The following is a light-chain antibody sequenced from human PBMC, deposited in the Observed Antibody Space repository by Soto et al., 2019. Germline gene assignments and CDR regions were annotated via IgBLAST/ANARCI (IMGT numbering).Light chain of an antibody. CDR3: QKFNSYPLT. CDR2: DAS. Sequence: AIHLTQSPTSLSASVGDRVTITCRASQSISSALAWYQQKPGKAPKLLIYDASSLESGVPSRFSGSGSGTDFTLTISSLQPEDFATYYCQKFNSYPLTFGGGTKVDIK. CDR1: QSISSA. J-gene: IGKJ4*01. V-gene: IGKV1-13*02.